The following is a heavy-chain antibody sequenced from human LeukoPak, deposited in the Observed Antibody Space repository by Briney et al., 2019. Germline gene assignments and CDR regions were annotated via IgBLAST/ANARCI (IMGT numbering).Heavy chain of an antibody. J-gene: IGHJ4*02. CDR1: GFTFSNYW. Sequence: GGSLRLSCAASGFTFSNYWMSWVRQAPGKGLEWVAVIWYDGSNKYYADSVKGRFTISRDNSKNTLYLQMNSLRAEDTAVYYCARDTFGAGTIFVDYWGQGTLVTVSS. V-gene: IGHV3-33*08. CDR2: IWYDGSNK. D-gene: IGHD3-9*01. CDR3: ARDTFGAGTIFVDY.